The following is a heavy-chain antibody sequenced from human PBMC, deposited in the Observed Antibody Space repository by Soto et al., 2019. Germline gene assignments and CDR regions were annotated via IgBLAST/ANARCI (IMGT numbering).Heavy chain of an antibody. CDR1: GFTFSSYW. CDR3: ARDRPTVGGAFDI. V-gene: IGHV3-74*01. D-gene: IGHD4-17*01. CDR2: INSDGSST. Sequence: EVQLVESGGDLVQPGGSLRLSCAASGFTFSSYWMHWVRQAPGKGLVWVSRINSDGSSTTYADSVKGRFTISRDNAKNMLYLQMNSLRAEDTAVYYCARDRPTVGGAFDIWGQGTVVTVSS. J-gene: IGHJ3*02.